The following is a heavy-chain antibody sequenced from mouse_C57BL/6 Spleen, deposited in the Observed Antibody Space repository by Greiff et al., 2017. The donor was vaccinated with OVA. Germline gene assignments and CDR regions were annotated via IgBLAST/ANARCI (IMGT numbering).Heavy chain of an antibody. CDR3: ARSRWLLRGWYFDV. CDR1: GYTFTSYW. V-gene: IGHV1-53*01. Sequence: QVQLQQPGTELVKPGASVKLSCKASGYTFTSYWMHWVKQRPGQGLEWIGNINPSNGGTNYNETFKSKATLTVDKSSSTAYMQLSSLTSEDSAVYYCARSRWLLRGWYFDVWGTGTTVTVSS. D-gene: IGHD2-3*01. CDR2: INPSNGGT. J-gene: IGHJ1*03.